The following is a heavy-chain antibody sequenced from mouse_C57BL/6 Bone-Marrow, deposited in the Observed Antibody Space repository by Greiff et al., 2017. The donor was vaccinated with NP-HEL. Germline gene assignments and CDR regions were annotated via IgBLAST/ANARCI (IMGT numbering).Heavy chain of an antibody. Sequence: VQLQQSVAELVRPGASVKLSCTASGFNIQNTYMHWVKQRPEPGLEWIGRIDPANGNTKYAPKFKGKATITADTSSNTAYLQLSSLTSEDTAIYYCARERPYYGNYDFDYWGQGTTLTVSS. D-gene: IGHD2-10*01. V-gene: IGHV14-3*01. CDR1: GFNIQNTY. J-gene: IGHJ2*01. CDR3: ARERPYYGNYDFDY. CDR2: IDPANGNT.